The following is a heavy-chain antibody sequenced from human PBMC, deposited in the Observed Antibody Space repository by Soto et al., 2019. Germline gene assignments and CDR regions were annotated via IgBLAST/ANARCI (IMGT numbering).Heavy chain of an antibody. V-gene: IGHV3-30*18. Sequence: LRLSCAASGFTFSSYGMHWVRQAPGKGLEWVAVISYDGSNKYYADSVKGRFTISRDNSKNTLYLQMNSLRAEDTAVYYCAKDHGLWYCSSTSCPGGVVDPWGQGTLVTVSS. D-gene: IGHD2-2*01. CDR3: AKDHGLWYCSSTSCPGGVVDP. CDR2: ISYDGSNK. CDR1: GFTFSSYG. J-gene: IGHJ5*02.